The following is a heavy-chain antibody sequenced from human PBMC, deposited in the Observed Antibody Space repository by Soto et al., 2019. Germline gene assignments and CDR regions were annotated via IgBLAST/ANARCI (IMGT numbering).Heavy chain of an antibody. J-gene: IGHJ6*03. Sequence: GGSLRLSCAASGFTFSSYAMSWVRQAPGKGLEWVGRIKSKTDGGTTDYAAPVKGRFTISRDDSKNTLYLQMNSLKTEDTAVYYCTTFILPLYYYYYMDVWGKGTTVTVSS. CDR1: GFTFSSYA. CDR2: IKSKTDGGTT. D-gene: IGHD3-3*01. CDR3: TTFILPLYYYYYMDV. V-gene: IGHV3-15*01.